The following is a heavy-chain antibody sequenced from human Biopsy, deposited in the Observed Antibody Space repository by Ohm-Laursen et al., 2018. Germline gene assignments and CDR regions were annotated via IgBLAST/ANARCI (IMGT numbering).Heavy chain of an antibody. D-gene: IGHD5-12*01. CDR2: IYHTGST. CDR3: ARADMVNKIADY. V-gene: IGHV4-31*03. CDR1: GDSIRLGCKH. J-gene: IGHJ4*02. Sequence: TLSLTCTVSGDSIRLGCKHWSWIPQFPALGLEWIASIYHTGSTYYNPSLKSRLSIAIDTSKNQFSVSLSSVTAADTAVYYCARADMVNKIADYWGQGTLVTVSS.